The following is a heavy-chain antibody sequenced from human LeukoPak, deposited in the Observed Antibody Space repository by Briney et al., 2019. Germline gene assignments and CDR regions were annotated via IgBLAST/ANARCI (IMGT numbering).Heavy chain of an antibody. CDR3: ARERGPGATVTGNWFDP. CDR1: GYTFTGYY. D-gene: IGHD4-17*01. CDR2: INPNSGGT. J-gene: IGHJ5*02. Sequence: AASVKVSCKASGYTFTGYYMHWVRQAPGQGLEWMGWINPNSGGTNYAQKFQGRVTMTRDASISTAYMELSRLRSDDTAVYYCARERGPGATVTGNWFDPWGQGTLVTVSS. V-gene: IGHV1-2*02.